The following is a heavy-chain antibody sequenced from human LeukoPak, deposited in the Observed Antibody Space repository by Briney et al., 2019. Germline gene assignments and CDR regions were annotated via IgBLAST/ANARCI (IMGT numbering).Heavy chain of an antibody. D-gene: IGHD3-10*01. CDR1: GFTFDNSA. Sequence: GGSLRLSCVASGFTFDNSAMHWVRQAPGKGLEWVSLISGDGGSTYYADSVMGRFTISRDNSRNSLYLQMNSLRTEDTALYYCAKDRFYYYYYCGMDVWGQGTTVTVSS. CDR3: AKDRFYYYYYCGMDV. CDR2: ISGDGGST. V-gene: IGHV3-43*02. J-gene: IGHJ6*02.